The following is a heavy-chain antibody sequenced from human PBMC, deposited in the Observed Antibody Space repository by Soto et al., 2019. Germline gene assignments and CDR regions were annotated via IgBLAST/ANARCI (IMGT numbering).Heavy chain of an antibody. CDR2: IGGSGDVI. V-gene: IGHV3-48*02. D-gene: IGHD2-21*01. CDR1: GFTFSSYG. Sequence: EVQLVESGGGLVQPGGSLRLSCAASGFTFSSYGMNWVRQAPGKGLEWVSYIGGSGDVIHYADSVKGRFTISRDNAKNSLYPQLNSLRDEDTAVYYCARREVVPSYYYAVDVWGQGTTVTVSS. J-gene: IGHJ6*02. CDR3: ARREVVPSYYYAVDV.